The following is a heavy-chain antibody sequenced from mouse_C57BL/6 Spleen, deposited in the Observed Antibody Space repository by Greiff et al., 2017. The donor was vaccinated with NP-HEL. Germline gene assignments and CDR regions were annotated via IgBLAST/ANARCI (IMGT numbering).Heavy chain of an antibody. Sequence: EVQGVESGGGLVKPGGSLKLSCAASGFTFSDYGMHWVRQAPEKGLEWVAYISSGSSTIYYADTVKGRFTISRDNAKNTLFLQMTSLRAEDTAMYYCANTVGARNWYFDVWGTGTTVTVSS. D-gene: IGHD1-1*01. J-gene: IGHJ1*03. CDR2: ISSGSSTI. V-gene: IGHV5-17*01. CDR3: ANTVGARNWYFDV. CDR1: GFTFSDYG.